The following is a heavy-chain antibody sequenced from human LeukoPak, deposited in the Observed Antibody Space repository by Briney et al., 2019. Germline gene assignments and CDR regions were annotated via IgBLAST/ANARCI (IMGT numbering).Heavy chain of an antibody. Sequence: SQTLSLTCTVSGGSISSGSYYWSWIRQPAGKGLEWIGRIYTSGSTNYNPSLKSRGTISVDTSKNQFSLKLSSVTAADTAVYYCARDVEGEDSSGYYYEGNAFDIWGQGTMVTVSS. J-gene: IGHJ3*02. CDR3: ARDVEGEDSSGYYYEGNAFDI. CDR1: GGSISSGSYY. D-gene: IGHD3-22*01. CDR2: IYTSGST. V-gene: IGHV4-61*02.